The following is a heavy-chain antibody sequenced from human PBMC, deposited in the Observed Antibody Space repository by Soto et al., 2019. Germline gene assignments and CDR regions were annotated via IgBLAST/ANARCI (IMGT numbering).Heavy chain of an antibody. J-gene: IGHJ4*02. CDR3: AKSPGMYYYDSSGYYHYDY. CDR1: GFTFSSFA. V-gene: IGHV3-23*01. Sequence: PGGSLRLSCASSGFTFSSFAMSLVRQAPGKGLEWVSAISVSGGRTCYADSVKGRFTISRDNSKNTLYLQMNSLRAEDTAVYYCAKSPGMYYYDSSGYYHYDYWGQGTLVTVSS. CDR2: ISVSGGRT. D-gene: IGHD3-22*01.